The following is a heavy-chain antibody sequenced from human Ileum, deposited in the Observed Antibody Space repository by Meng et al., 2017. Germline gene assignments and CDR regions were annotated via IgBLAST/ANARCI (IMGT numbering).Heavy chain of an antibody. D-gene: IGHD6-19*01. CDR3: TTGYSSGWKGEIDY. CDR1: AFTFSNAW. J-gene: IGHJ4*02. Sequence: GESLKISCAASAFTFSNAWMSWVRQAPGKGLEWVGRIKSKTDGATTDYAAPVKGRFTISRDDSKNTLFLQMNSLKTEDTAVYYCTTGYSSGWKGEIDYWGQGTLVNGAS. V-gene: IGHV3-15*01. CDR2: IKSKTDGATT.